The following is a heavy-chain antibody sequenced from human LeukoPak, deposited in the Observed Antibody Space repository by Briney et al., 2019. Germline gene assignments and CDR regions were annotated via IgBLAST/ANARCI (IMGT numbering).Heavy chain of an antibody. D-gene: IGHD1-26*01. Sequence: ASVKVSCKASGYTFTSYGISWVRQAPGQGLEWVGWISAYNGNTNYAQKLQGRATMNTDTSTNTAYMGLRSLRSDDTAVYYCARESGSYPIRTFDYRGQGTLVTVSS. CDR1: GYTFTSYG. J-gene: IGHJ4*02. V-gene: IGHV1-18*01. CDR3: ARESGSYPIRTFDY. CDR2: ISAYNGNT.